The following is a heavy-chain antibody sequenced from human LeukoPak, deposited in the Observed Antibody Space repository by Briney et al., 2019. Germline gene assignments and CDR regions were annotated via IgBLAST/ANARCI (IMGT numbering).Heavy chain of an antibody. CDR1: GFTFNNYA. CDR3: ASRPGAVAGTSSY. D-gene: IGHD6-19*01. J-gene: IGHJ4*02. Sequence: GGSLRLSCETSGFTFNNYAVSWVRQAPGKGLEWVSSISGGGTTYYADSVKGRFTISRDNSKNTLYLQMNSLRAEDTAVYYCASRPGAVAGTSSYWGQGTLVTVSS. V-gene: IGHV3-23*01. CDR2: ISGGGTT.